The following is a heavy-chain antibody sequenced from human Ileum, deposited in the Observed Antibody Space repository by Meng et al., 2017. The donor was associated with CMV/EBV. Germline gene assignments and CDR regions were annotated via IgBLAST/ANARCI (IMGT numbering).Heavy chain of an antibody. J-gene: IGHJ4*02. Sequence: QVQLRESGPGLVKPSETLSLPCTVSGGSISGYYWSWIRQPATKGLEWIGRVYSSGSTDYNPSLQSRVTMSVDTSKNQFSLKLSSVTAADTAVYYCARGSSSWAFDYWGQGTLVTVSS. D-gene: IGHD2-2*01. CDR1: GGSISGYY. CDR2: VYSSGST. V-gene: IGHV4-4*07. CDR3: ARGSSSWAFDY.